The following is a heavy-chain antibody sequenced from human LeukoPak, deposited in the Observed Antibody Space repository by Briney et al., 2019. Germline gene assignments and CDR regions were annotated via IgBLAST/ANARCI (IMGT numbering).Heavy chain of an antibody. CDR1: GGTFSSYA. D-gene: IGHD3-22*01. Sequence: ASVKVSCKASGGTFSSYAVSWVRQAPGQGLEWMGGIIPIFGTANYAQKFQGRDTITADESASTAYMELSSLRSEDTAVYYCARERFPGYYYDSSGYYPAFDYWGQGTLVTVSS. J-gene: IGHJ4*02. CDR2: IIPIFGTA. V-gene: IGHV1-69*13. CDR3: ARERFPGYYYDSSGYYPAFDY.